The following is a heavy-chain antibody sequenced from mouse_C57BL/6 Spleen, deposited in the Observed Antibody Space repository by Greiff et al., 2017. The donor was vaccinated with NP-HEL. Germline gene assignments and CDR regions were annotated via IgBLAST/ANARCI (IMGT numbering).Heavy chain of an antibody. Sequence: LVESGAELVKPGASVKISCKASGYAFSSYWMNWVKQRPGKGLEWIGQIYPGDGDTNYNGKFKGKATLTADKSSSTAYMQLSSLTSEDSAVYFCARSRGSSYYAMDYWGQGTSVTVSS. CDR1: GYAFSSYW. J-gene: IGHJ4*01. D-gene: IGHD1-1*01. CDR2: IYPGDGDT. V-gene: IGHV1-80*01. CDR3: ARSRGSSYYAMDY.